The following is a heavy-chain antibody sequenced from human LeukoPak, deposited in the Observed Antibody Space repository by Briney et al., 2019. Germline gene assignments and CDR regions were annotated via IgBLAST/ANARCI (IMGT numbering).Heavy chain of an antibody. J-gene: IGHJ5*02. V-gene: IGHV4-59*08. D-gene: IGHD6-13*01. CDR3: ARSSSWYLNWFDP. Sequence: SETLSLTCTVSGGSISSYYWSWIRQPPGKGLEWIGYIYYSGSTNYNPSLKSRVTISVDTSKNQFSLKLSSVTAADAAVYYCARSSSWYLNWFDPWGQGTLVTVSS. CDR2: IYYSGST. CDR1: GGSISSYY.